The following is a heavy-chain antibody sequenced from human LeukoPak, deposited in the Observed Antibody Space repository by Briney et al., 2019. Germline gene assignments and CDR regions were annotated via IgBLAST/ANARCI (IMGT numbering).Heavy chain of an antibody. D-gene: IGHD6-19*01. CDR3: AKDGSGSGWSYFDY. V-gene: IGHV3-30*18. J-gene: IGHJ4*02. Sequence: GRSLRLSCAASGFTFGSYGMHWVRQAPGKGLEWVAVISYDGSNKYYADSVKGRFTISRDNSKNTLYLQMNSLRAEDTAVYYCAKDGSGSGWSYFDYWGQGTPVTVSS. CDR1: GFTFGSYG. CDR2: ISYDGSNK.